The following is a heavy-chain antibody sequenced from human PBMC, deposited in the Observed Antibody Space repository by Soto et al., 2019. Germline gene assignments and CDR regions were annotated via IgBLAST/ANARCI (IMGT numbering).Heavy chain of an antibody. J-gene: IGHJ4*02. CDR2: ISIVGGNT. CDR1: GFTFSNYA. CDR3: TKSYYLDC. Sequence: VQLLESGGGLVQPGGSLRLSCAASGFTFSNYAMRWVRQAPGKGLEWVSSISIVGGNTNYADSVRGRFTMSRDDSKNKVFLQMNSLRAEDTAINYCTKSYYLDCCGQGTMVTVSS. V-gene: IGHV3-23*01.